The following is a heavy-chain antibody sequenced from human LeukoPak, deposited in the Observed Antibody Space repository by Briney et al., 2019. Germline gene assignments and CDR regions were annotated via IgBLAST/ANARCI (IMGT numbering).Heavy chain of an antibody. CDR1: GGSVSSYY. D-gene: IGHD3-9*01. Sequence: SETLSLTCTVSGGSVSSYYWSWIRQPPGKGLEWIGYTYYSGSTNYNPSLKSRVTISVDTSKNQFSLKLSSVTAADTAVYYCARESVNGYYGPWGQGTLVTVSS. J-gene: IGHJ5*02. CDR3: ARESVNGYYGP. V-gene: IGHV4-59*02. CDR2: TYYSGST.